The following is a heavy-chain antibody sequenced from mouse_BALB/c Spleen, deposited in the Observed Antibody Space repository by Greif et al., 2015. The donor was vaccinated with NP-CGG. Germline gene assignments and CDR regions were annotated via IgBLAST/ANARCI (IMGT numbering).Heavy chain of an antibody. J-gene: IGHJ4*01. V-gene: IGHV1-7*01. CDR3: ARSGLPYAMDY. Sequence: VQLQQSGAELAKPGASVKMSCKASGYTFTSYWMHWVKQRPGQGLEWIGYINPSTGYTEYNQKFKDKATLTADKSSSTAYMQLSSLTSEDSAVYYCARSGLPYAMDYWGQGTSVTVSS. CDR1: GYTFTSYW. D-gene: IGHD2-1*01. CDR2: INPSTGYT.